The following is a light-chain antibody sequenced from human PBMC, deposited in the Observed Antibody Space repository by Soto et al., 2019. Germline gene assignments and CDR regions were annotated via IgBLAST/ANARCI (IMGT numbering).Light chain of an antibody. CDR3: NSYTSRRTRV. CDR1: TSDVGGYNY. J-gene: IGLJ3*02. V-gene: IGLV2-14*01. CDR2: EVD. Sequence: QSALTQPASVSGSPGQSITISCTGTTSDVGGYNYVSWYQQHPGKAPKLLIYEVDNRPSGVSNRFAGSKSGKTACLTISGLQAEDEAHYYCNSYTSRRTRVFGGGTKLTVL.